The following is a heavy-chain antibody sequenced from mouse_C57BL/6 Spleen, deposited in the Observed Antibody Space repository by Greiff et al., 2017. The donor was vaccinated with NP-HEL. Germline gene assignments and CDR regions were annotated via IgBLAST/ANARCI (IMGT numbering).Heavy chain of an antibody. Sequence: EVQLQQSGPELVKPGDSVKISCKASGYSFTGYFMNWVMQSHGKSLEWIGRINPYHGDTFYNQKIKGKSTLNVDKSYSTVYMELRSLTSEDPAVYYGERRALCYDYAPYGMDYWGQGTSVTVSS. D-gene: IGHD2-4*01. CDR3: ERRALCYDYAPYGMDY. CDR1: GYSFTGYF. J-gene: IGHJ4*01. CDR2: INPYHGDT. V-gene: IGHV1-20*01.